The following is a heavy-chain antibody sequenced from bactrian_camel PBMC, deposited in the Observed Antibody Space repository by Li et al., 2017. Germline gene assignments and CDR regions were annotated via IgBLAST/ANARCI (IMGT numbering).Heavy chain of an antibody. D-gene: IGHD2*01. J-gene: IGHJ4*01. CDR1: GYFYSM. V-gene: IGHV3S53*01. Sequence: VQLVESGGGSVQAGGSLRLSCAASGYFYSMAWFRQVPDKEREGVAAIEDDVDTIYVDFVQGRFTISRDNDKHSLTLQMNTLLPEDTAMYYCAARSQLGVVPPLVETSYDRWGQGTQVTVS. CDR2: IEDDVDT. CDR3: AARSQLGVVPPLVETSYDR.